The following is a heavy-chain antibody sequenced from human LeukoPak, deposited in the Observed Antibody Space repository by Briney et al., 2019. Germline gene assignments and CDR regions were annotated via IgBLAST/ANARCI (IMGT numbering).Heavy chain of an antibody. V-gene: IGHV3-53*01. J-gene: IGHJ4*02. Sequence: PGGSLRLSCAASGFIVSSNYMSWVRQAPGKGLEWVSLIYDSGSTYYADSVKGRFTISRDSSKTTLYLQMNSLRAEDTAVYYCARAKGNIAAAGHYFDYWGQGTLVTVSS. CDR2: IYDSGST. CDR3: ARAKGNIAAAGHYFDY. CDR1: GFIVSSNY. D-gene: IGHD6-13*01.